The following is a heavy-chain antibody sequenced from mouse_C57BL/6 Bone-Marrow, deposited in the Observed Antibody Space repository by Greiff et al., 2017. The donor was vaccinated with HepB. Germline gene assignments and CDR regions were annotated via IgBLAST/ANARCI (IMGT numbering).Heavy chain of an antibody. Sequence: VQLKESGPVLVKPGASVKMSCKASGYTFTDYYMNWVKQSHGKSLEWIGVINPYNGGTSYNQKFKGKATLTVDKSSSTAYMELNSLTSEDSAVYYCARYYYGSSPDYWGQGTTLTVSS. D-gene: IGHD1-1*01. J-gene: IGHJ2*01. CDR2: INPYNGGT. CDR1: GYTFTDYY. CDR3: ARYYYGSSPDY. V-gene: IGHV1-19*01.